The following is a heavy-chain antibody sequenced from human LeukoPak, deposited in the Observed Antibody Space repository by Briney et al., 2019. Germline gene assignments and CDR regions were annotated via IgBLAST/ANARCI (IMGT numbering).Heavy chain of an antibody. Sequence: SCPTLVNPTQTLTLTCTFSGFSLSTSGVAVGWIRQPPGKALEWLGLIYWDDDKRYSPSLKSAHTITKDTSKNQVVLTMTNMDPVDTATYYCAHRRDGYNSLDYWGQGTLATVSS. CDR2: IYWDDDK. D-gene: IGHD5-24*01. J-gene: IGHJ4*02. CDR1: GFSLSTSGVA. V-gene: IGHV2-5*02. CDR3: AHRRDGYNSLDY.